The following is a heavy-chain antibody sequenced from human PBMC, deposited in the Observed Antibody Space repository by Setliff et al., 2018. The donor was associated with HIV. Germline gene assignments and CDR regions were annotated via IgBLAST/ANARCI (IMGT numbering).Heavy chain of an antibody. CDR2: MNPKSGNK. CDR1: GYSFVSFE. V-gene: IGHV1-8*02. CDR3: ARGLGSMARGRVPYYYYMDV. J-gene: IGHJ6*03. Sequence: KVSCKGFGYSFVSFEINWVRQATGQGLEWMGWMNPKSGNKDYAQKFQGRLIMTRNTSISTVYMELSSLRSEDTAVYYCARGLGSMARGRVPYYYYMDVWDKGTTVTVS. D-gene: IGHD3-10*01.